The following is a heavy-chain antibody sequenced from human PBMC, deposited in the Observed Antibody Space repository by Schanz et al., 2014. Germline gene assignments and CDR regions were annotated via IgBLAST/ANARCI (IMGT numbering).Heavy chain of an antibody. J-gene: IGHJ4*02. D-gene: IGHD5-12*01. V-gene: IGHV1-2*02. Sequence: QVQLVQSGPAVKKPGASMKVSCLASGYSFTEYFLHWVRQAPGQGLEWMGWINPNSGETNYEQKFKGRVTLTSDTSISTAIMELSGLTSDDTATYFCARARYTGYDGSGYWGQGTLVIVSS. CDR3: ARARYTGYDGSGY. CDR2: INPNSGET. CDR1: GYSFTEYF.